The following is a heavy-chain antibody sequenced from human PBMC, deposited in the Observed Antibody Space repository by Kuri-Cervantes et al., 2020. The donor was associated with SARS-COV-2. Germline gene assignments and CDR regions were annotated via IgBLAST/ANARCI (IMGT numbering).Heavy chain of an antibody. CDR1: GFSLSTSGVG. D-gene: IGHD3-22*01. CDR3: AHRGYYDSSGSLDY. J-gene: IGHJ4*02. Sequence: SGPTLVKPTQTLTLTFTFSGFSLSTSGVGVGWIRQPTGKALEWLALIYWDDDKRYSPSLKSRLTITKDTSKNQVVLTMTNMDPVDAATYYCAHRGYYDSSGSLDYWGQGTLVTVSS. CDR2: IYWDDDK. V-gene: IGHV2-5*02.